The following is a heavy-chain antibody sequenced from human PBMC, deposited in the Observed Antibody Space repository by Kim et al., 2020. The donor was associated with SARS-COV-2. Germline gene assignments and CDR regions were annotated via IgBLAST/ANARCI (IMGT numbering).Heavy chain of an antibody. D-gene: IGHD5-18*01. V-gene: IGHV3-23*01. CDR3: AKVEYSYGYGY. Sequence: GGSLRLSCAAPGFTFSSYAMSWVRQAPGKGLEWVSAISGSGGSTYYADSVKGRFTISRDNSKNTLYLQMNSLRAEDTAVYYCAKVEYSYGYGYWGQGTLVTVSS. CDR1: GFTFSSYA. CDR2: ISGSGGST. J-gene: IGHJ4*02.